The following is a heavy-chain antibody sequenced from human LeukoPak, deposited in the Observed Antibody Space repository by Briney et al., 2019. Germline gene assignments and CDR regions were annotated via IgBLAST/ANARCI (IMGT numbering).Heavy chain of an antibody. CDR3: ARDRYFQH. CDR1: GGSISSSSYY. CDR2: IYYSGST. Sequence: PSETLSLTCTVSGGSISSSSYYWGWIRQPPGKGLEWIGSIYYSGSTYYNPSLKSRVTTSVDTSKNQFSLKLSSVTAADTAVYYCARDRYFQHWGQGTLVTVSS. V-gene: IGHV4-39*07. J-gene: IGHJ1*01.